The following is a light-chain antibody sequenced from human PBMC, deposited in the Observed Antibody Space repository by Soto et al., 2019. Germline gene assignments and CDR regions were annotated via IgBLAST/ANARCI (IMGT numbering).Light chain of an antibody. CDR1: QSVSSN. CDR3: QHYAYWPLK. J-gene: IGKJ1*01. CDR2: GES. V-gene: IGKV3-15*01. Sequence: EIVMTQSPATLSVSPGDRATLSCRASQSVSSNLAWYQQKPGQPPRLLIYGESTRATGIPARFSGSGSVTEFTLTISSLQSEDFAIYSCQHYAYWPLKFGPGTK.